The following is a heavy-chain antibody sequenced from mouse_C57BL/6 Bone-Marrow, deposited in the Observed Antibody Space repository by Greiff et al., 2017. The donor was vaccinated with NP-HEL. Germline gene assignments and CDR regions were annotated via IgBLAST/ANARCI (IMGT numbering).Heavy chain of an antibody. CDR1: GYTFTSYW. Sequence: PWASVKLSCKASGYTFTSYWMHWVKQRPGQGLEWIGMIHPNSGSTNNNEQLKSKATLTVDKSSSTAYMQLSSLTSGDSAVYYCARWYCKEAYWGQGTLVTVSA. V-gene: IGHV1-64*01. CDR2: IHPNSGST. D-gene: IGHD1-1*02. CDR3: ARWYCKEAY. J-gene: IGHJ3*01.